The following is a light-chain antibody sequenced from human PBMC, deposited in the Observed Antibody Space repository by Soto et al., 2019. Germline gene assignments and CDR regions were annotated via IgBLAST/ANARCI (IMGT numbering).Light chain of an antibody. CDR2: HAS. Sequence: DIEMSQSPSTLSASVGHRVTISCRASQSISRWLAWYQQKPGQAPTLLIYHASSLESGVPSRFSGRGSGPAFTLTISSLQPDDVATYYCQQYNTYLSFGQGTKVDIK. CDR1: QSISRW. J-gene: IGKJ1*01. CDR3: QQYNTYLS. V-gene: IGKV1-5*01.